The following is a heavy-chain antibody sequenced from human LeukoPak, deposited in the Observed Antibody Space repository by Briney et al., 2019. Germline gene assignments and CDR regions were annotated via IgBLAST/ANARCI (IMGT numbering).Heavy chain of an antibody. J-gene: IGHJ4*02. V-gene: IGHV4-34*01. D-gene: IGHD3-10*01. CDR2: INHSGST. Sequence: SETLSLTCAVYGGSFSGYYWSWIRQPPGKGLEWIGEINHSGSTNYNPSLKSRVTISVDTSKNQFSLKLSSVTAADTAVYYCATSMVRGVIKGYCGQGTLVTVSS. CDR3: ATSMVRGVIKGY. CDR1: GGSFSGYY.